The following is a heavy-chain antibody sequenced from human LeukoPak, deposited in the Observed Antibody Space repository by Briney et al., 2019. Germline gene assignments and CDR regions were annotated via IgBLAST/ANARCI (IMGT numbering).Heavy chain of an antibody. CDR3: ARDPGYYGLGSRGAFDS. CDR1: GGSISSYY. CDR2: IYTSGST. V-gene: IGHV4-4*07. J-gene: IGHJ4*02. Sequence: SETLSLTCTVFGGSISSYYWSWIRQPAGKGLEWIGRIYTSGSTNYNPSLKSRVTMSVDTSRNQFSLKLSSVTAADTAVYYCARDPGYYGLGSRGAFDSWGQGTLVTVSS. D-gene: IGHD3-10*01.